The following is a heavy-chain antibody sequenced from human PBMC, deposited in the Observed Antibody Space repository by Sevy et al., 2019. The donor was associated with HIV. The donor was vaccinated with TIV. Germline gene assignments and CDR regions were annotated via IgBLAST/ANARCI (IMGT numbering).Heavy chain of an antibody. CDR3: ARADPIVVVPAAKGGWFDP. CDR1: GYSISSGYY. J-gene: IGHJ5*02. V-gene: IGHV4-38-2*01. D-gene: IGHD2-2*01. CDR2: IYHSGST. Sequence: SETLSLTCAVSGYSISSGYYWGWIRQPPGKGLEWIGSIYHSGSTYYNTSLKSRVTISVDTSKNQFSLKLSSVTAADTAVYYCARADPIVVVPAAKGGWFDPWGQGTLVTVSS.